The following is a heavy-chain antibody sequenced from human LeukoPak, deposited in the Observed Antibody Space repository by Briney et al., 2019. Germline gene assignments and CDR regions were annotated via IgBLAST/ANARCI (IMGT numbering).Heavy chain of an antibody. CDR2: IYYSGST. Sequence: SETLSLTCTVSGGSVSSGSYYWNWIRQPPGKGLEWIGYIYYSGSTNYNPSLKSRVTTSVDTSKNQFSLKLSSVTAADTAVYYCARGRRVTTMVRGVIIVSVWFDPWGQGTLVTVSS. D-gene: IGHD3-10*01. CDR3: ARGRRVTTMVRGVIIVSVWFDP. V-gene: IGHV4-61*01. CDR1: GGSVSSGSYY. J-gene: IGHJ5*02.